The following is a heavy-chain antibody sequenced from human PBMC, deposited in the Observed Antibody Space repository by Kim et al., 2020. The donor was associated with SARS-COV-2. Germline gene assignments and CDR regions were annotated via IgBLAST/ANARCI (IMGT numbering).Heavy chain of an antibody. Sequence: GGSLRLSCAASGFTFSDYYMSWIRQAPGKGLEWVSYISSSGSTIYYADSVKGRFTISRDNAKNSLYLQMNSLRAEDTAVYYCASSPVRAVTNDYWGQGTLVTVSS. J-gene: IGHJ4*02. CDR1: GFTFSDYY. D-gene: IGHD4-4*01. CDR2: ISSSGSTI. V-gene: IGHV3-11*01. CDR3: ASSPVRAVTNDY.